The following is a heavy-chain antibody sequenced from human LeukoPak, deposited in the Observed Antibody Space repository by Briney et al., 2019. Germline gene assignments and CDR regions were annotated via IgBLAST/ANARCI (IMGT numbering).Heavy chain of an antibody. CDR3: ARDGGNSYEIDY. V-gene: IGHV3-48*01. CDR2: ISNDITTT. Sequence: GGSLRLSCVVSGFPFTNNPMNWVRQAPGKGLEWVSYISNDITTTYYAESVKGRFTISRDNANNSLYLQMNSLRVEDTAVYYCARDGGNSYEIDYWGQGTLVTVSS. J-gene: IGHJ4*02. CDR1: GFPFTNNP. D-gene: IGHD5-18*01.